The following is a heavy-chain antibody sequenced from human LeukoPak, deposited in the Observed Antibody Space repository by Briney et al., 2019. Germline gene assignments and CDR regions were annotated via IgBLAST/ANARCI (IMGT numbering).Heavy chain of an antibody. CDR2: IYHSGST. CDR3: ARHSSYENWFDP. CDR1: GDSISSGYY. D-gene: IGHD3-3*01. J-gene: IGHJ5*02. Sequence: SETLSLTCAVSGDSISSGYYSGWIRQPPGKGLEWIGNIYHSGSTYLNPSLKSRVTISVDTSKNQFSLKLSSVTAADTAVYYCARHSSYENWFDPWGQGTLVTVSS. V-gene: IGHV4-38-2*01.